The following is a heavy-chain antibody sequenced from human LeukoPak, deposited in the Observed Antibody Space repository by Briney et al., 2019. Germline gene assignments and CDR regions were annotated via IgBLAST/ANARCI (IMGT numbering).Heavy chain of an antibody. CDR2: IYYSGST. J-gene: IGHJ3*02. CDR1: GGSISSSSYY. V-gene: IGHV4-39*01. D-gene: IGHD6-19*01. Sequence: PSETLSLTCTVSGGSISSSSYYWGWIRQPPGKGLEWIGSIYYSGSTYYNPSLKSRVTISVGTSKNQFSLKLSSVTAADTAVYYCARRPQAVAGAFDIWGQGTMVTVSS. CDR3: ARRPQAVAGAFDI.